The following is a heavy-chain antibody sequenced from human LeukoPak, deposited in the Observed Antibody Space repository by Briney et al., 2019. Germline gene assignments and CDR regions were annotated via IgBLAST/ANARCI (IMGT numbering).Heavy chain of an antibody. CDR1: GDSFSTNNVA. CDR3: AREDLGAAYFDF. Sequence: SQTLSLTCAISGDSFSTNNVAWTWLRPAPSRGLEWLGRTYYRSKLYNDYAVSVKSRITINPLTSKNQFSLQLNSVPPDDTAMYYCAREDLGAAYFDFWGQGTLVTVSS. CDR2: TYYRSKLYN. J-gene: IGHJ4*02. D-gene: IGHD3-16*01. V-gene: IGHV6-1*01.